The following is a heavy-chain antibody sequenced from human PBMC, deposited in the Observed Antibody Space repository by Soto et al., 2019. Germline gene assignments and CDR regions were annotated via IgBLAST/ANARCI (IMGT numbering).Heavy chain of an antibody. Sequence: PSETLSLTCTVSGGSISSYYWSWIRQPPGKGLEWIGYIYYSGSTNYNPSLKSRVTISVDTSKNQFSLKLSSVTAADTAVYYCARRGVGDYCYYMDVWGKGTTVTVSS. CDR3: ARRGVGDYCYYMDV. J-gene: IGHJ6*03. CDR2: IYYSGST. D-gene: IGHD3-10*01. CDR1: GGSISSYY. V-gene: IGHV4-59*08.